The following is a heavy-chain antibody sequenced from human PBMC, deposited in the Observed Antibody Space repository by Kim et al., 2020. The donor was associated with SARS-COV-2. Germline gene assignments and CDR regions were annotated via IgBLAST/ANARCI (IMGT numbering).Heavy chain of an antibody. J-gene: IGHJ3*02. D-gene: IGHD6-13*01. V-gene: IGHV3-23*01. CDR3: AKVSDGIAAAGGAFDI. Sequence: VKGRFTISRDKSKNTLYLQMNSLRAEDTAVYYCAKVSDGIAAAGGAFDIWGQGTMVTVSS.